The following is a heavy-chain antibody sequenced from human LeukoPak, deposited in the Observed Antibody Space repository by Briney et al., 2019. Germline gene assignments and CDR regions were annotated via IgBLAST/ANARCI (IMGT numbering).Heavy chain of an antibody. J-gene: IGHJ4*02. CDR2: INHSGST. Sequence: SSETLSLTCAVYGGSFSGYYWSWIRQPPGKGLEWIGEINHSGSTNYNPSLKSRVTISVDTSKNQFSLKLSSVTAADTAVYYCARDRHYYGSGFDYWGQGTLVTVSS. V-gene: IGHV4-34*01. CDR1: GGSFSGYY. D-gene: IGHD3-10*01. CDR3: ARDRHYYGSGFDY.